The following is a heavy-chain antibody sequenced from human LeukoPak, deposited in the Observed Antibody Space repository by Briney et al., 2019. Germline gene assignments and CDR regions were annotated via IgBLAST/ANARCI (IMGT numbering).Heavy chain of an antibody. D-gene: IGHD1-26*01. V-gene: IGHV3-7*01. CDR1: GFTFSSYW. CDR3: AKPSGSGVDY. Sequence: AGGSLRLSCAASGFTFSSYWMSWVRQAPGKGLEWVANIKQDGSEKYYVDSVKGRFTISRDNSKNTLYLQMNSLRLEDMAVYYCAKPSGSGVDYWGRGTRVTVSS. J-gene: IGHJ4*02. CDR2: IKQDGSEK.